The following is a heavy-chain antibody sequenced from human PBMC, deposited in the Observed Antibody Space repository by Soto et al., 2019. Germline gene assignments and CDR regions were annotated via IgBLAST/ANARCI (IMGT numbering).Heavy chain of an antibody. J-gene: IGHJ4*02. Sequence: QVQLVESGGGVVQPGRSLRLSCAASGFTFSNYAMHWVRQAPGKGLEWVATISYDGSNKFYADSVKGRFTISSDNSKNTQYMQMHIQRPEDTAVYYCERDHFERTYGLCSFDYWGQGTLVTVST. CDR3: ERDHFERTYGLCSFDY. CDR1: GFTFSNYA. CDR2: ISYDGSNK. V-gene: IGHV3-30-3*01. D-gene: IGHD2-8*01.